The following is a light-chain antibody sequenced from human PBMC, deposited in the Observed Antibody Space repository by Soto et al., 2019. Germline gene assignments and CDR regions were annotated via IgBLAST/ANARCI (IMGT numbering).Light chain of an antibody. CDR2: GNN. Sequence: QSVLTQAPSASGAPGQRVTISCSGSSSNIGSNTVNWYQQLPGTAPNLLIYGNNQRPSGVPDRFSGSKSGTSASLAISGLQSEDEADYYCAAWDDSLNGWVFGGGTQLTVL. J-gene: IGLJ3*02. CDR3: AAWDDSLNGWV. CDR1: SSNIGSNT. V-gene: IGLV1-44*01.